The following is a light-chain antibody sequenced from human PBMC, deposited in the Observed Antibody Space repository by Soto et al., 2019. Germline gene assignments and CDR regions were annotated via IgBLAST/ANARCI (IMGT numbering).Light chain of an antibody. CDR2: DAS. Sequence: ETVLTQSPGTLSLSPGERATLSCRASQSVSSNFLAWYQQQPGQAPRLLIYDASSRATGIPDRFSGGGSATDFTLTISRLEPEDFAVYYCQQYGSSPFTFGPGTKVDIK. CDR1: QSVSSNF. CDR3: QQYGSSPFT. V-gene: IGKV3-20*01. J-gene: IGKJ3*01.